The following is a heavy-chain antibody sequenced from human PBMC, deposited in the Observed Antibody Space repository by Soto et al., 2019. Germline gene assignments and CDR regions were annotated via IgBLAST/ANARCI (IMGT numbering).Heavy chain of an antibody. CDR3: TTDHRAAAGDAFDI. J-gene: IGHJ3*02. D-gene: IGHD6-13*01. CDR2: IKSKTDGGTT. CDR1: GFTFSNAW. V-gene: IGHV3-15*01. Sequence: GGSLRLSCAASGFTFSNAWMSWVRQAPGKGLEWVGRIKSKTDGGTTDYAAPVKGRFTISRDDSKNTLYLQMNSLKTEDTAVYYCTTDHRAAAGDAFDIWGQGTMVTVSS.